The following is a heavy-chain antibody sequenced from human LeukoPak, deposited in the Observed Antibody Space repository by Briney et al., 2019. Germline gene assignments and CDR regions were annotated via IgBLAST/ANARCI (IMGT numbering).Heavy chain of an antibody. D-gene: IGHD3-22*01. CDR1: GYTFTGYY. V-gene: IGHV1-2*02. CDR3: ARGDDSSDPDFDY. Sequence: ASVKVSCKASGYTFTGYYMHWVRQAPGQGLEWMGWINPNSGGTNYAQKFQGRVTMTRDTSISTAYMELSGLRSDDTAVYYCARGDDSSDPDFDYWGQGTLVTVSS. J-gene: IGHJ4*02. CDR2: INPNSGGT.